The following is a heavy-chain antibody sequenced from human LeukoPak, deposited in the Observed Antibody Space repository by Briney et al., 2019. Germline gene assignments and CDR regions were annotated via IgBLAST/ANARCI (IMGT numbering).Heavy chain of an antibody. CDR3: ARVYEAGARSNGWYFGYYYYGMDV. V-gene: IGHV4-4*07. D-gene: IGHD6-19*01. CDR1: GGSISSYY. Sequence: KTSETLSLTCTVSGGSISSYYWSWIRQPAGKGLEWIGRIYTSGSTNYNPSLKSRVTMSVDTSKNQFSLKLSSVTAADTAVYYCARVYEAGARSNGWYFGYYYYGMDVWGQGTTVTVSS. CDR2: IYTSGST. J-gene: IGHJ6*02.